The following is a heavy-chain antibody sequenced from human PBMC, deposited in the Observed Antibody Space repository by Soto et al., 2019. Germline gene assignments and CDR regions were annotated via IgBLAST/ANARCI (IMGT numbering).Heavy chain of an antibody. CDR2: IWYDGSNK. CDR3: ARDLGSSWRPQYYYYGMDV. D-gene: IGHD6-13*01. CDR1: GFTFSSYG. V-gene: IGHV3-33*01. Sequence: PGGSLRLSCAASGFTFSSYGMHWVRQAPGKGLEWVAVIWYDGSNKYYADSVKGRFTISRDNSKNTLYLQMNSLRAEDTAVYYCARDLGSSWRPQYYYYGMDVWGQGTTVTVS. J-gene: IGHJ6*02.